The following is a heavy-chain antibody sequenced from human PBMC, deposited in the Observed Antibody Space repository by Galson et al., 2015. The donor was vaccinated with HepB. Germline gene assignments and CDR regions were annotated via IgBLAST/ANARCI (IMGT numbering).Heavy chain of an antibody. J-gene: IGHJ2*01. CDR3: ARGLLNDWSFDL. D-gene: IGHD2-21*01. V-gene: IGHV3-48*04. Sequence: SLRLSCAASGFTFSSYSMNWVRQAPGKGLDWLSYISDSSSTIYYADSVKGRFTISRDNARNSLYLQMKSLRAEDTAVYYCARGLLNDWSFDLWGRGTLVTVSS. CDR2: ISDSSSTI. CDR1: GFTFSSYS.